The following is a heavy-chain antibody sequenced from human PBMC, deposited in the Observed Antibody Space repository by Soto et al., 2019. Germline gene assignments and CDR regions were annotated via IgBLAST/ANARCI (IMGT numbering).Heavy chain of an antibody. Sequence: GGSLRLSCAASGFTFSSYAMSWVRQAPGKGLEWVSSITSTGDRAYYADSVKGRFTVSRDNSKNTLYLQMNSLRAEDTAVYYCAKYYMVTRSPFDYWGQGTLVTVPS. J-gene: IGHJ4*02. CDR1: GFTFSSYA. D-gene: IGHD5-18*01. V-gene: IGHV3-23*01. CDR2: ITSTGDRA. CDR3: AKYYMVTRSPFDY.